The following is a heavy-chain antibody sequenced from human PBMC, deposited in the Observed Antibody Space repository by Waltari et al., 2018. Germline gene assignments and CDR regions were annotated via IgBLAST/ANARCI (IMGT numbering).Heavy chain of an antibody. CDR1: GFTFDDYA. V-gene: IGHV3-9*01. Sequence: EVQLVESGGGLVQPGRSLRLSCAASGFTFDDYAMHWVRQAPGKGLEWVSGISWKSGSIGYADSVKGRFTISRDNAKNSLYLQMNSLRAEDTALYYCAKETHSSSSLGWFDPWGQGTLVTVSS. CDR3: AKETHSSSSLGWFDP. CDR2: ISWKSGSI. J-gene: IGHJ5*02. D-gene: IGHD6-6*01.